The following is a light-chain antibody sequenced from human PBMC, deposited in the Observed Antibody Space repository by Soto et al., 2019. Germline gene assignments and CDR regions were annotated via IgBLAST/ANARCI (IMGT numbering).Light chain of an antibody. J-gene: IGLJ2*01. Sequence: QSVLTQPPSASGSPGQSVTISCTGTSSDVGGYNYVSWYQHHPGKAPKLMIYEVSKRSSGVPDRFSGSKSGNTASLTVSGLQAEDEADYYCSSYAGSNNFVVFGGGTKLTVL. CDR3: SSYAGSNNFVV. CDR2: EVS. CDR1: SSDVGGYNY. V-gene: IGLV2-8*01.